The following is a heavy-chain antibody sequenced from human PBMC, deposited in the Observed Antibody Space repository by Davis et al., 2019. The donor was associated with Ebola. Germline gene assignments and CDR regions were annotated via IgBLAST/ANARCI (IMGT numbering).Heavy chain of an antibody. D-gene: IGHD4-23*01. V-gene: IGHV1-46*01. CDR1: GYSFTTYY. CDR2: INPYGGST. J-gene: IGHJ4*02. CDR3: ATSLRGGFHD. Sequence: AASVKVSCKAFGYSFTTYYMHWVRQAPGQGLEWMGIINPYGGSTNYAQKFQGRFTATTDTSTSTLYMELSSLISVDTAVYYCATSLRGGFHDWGQGTLVTVSS.